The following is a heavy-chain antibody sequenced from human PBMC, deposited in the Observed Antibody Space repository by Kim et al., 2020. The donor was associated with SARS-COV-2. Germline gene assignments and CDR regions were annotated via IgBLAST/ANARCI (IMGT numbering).Heavy chain of an antibody. J-gene: IGHJ4*02. V-gene: IGHV3-74*01. CDR2: IKSDGSAT. Sequence: GGSLRLSCAASGFTFSDYWMQWVRQAPGKGLVWVSRIKSDGSATAYADSVKGRFTISRDNAKNTLHLRMNSLRAEDTAVYYCARYSLLGGYIYDWGQGTLGTVSS. CDR1: GFTFSDYW. D-gene: IGHD5-18*01. CDR3: ARYSLLGGYIYD.